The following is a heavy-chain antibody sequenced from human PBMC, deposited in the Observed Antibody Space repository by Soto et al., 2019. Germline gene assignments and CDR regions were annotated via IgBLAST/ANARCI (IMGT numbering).Heavy chain of an antibody. CDR1: GGSFSGYY. CDR3: ARGCETARPKATNRFVP. Sequence: PSETLSLTCAVYGGSFSGYYWSWIRQPPGKGLEWIGEINHSGSTNYDPSLKSRVTISVDTSKNQFSLKLSSVTAADTAVYYCARGCETARPKATNRFVPWGQGTLVTGS. D-gene: IGHD6-6*01. CDR2: INHSGST. V-gene: IGHV4-34*01. J-gene: IGHJ5*02.